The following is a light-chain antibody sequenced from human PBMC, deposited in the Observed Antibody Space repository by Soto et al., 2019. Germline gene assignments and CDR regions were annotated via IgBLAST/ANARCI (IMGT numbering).Light chain of an antibody. CDR3: TSYTRSRDVI. V-gene: IGLV2-14*01. Sequence: QSALTQPASVSGSPGQSIAISCTGTSSDLGAYNYVSWYQQHPGKAPKLMIYDVNNRPSGVSNRCSGSKSSNTASLTISGLQSEDEADYYCTSYTRSRDVIFCGGTKLTVL. CDR1: SSDLGAYNY. CDR2: DVN. J-gene: IGLJ2*01.